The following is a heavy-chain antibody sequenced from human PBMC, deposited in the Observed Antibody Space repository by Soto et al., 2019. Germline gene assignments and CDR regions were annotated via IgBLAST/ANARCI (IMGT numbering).Heavy chain of an antibody. CDR2: IYYSGST. CDR3: ARHEGASGSSYYYYYGMDV. Sequence: SETLSLTCTVSGGSISSSSYYWGWIRQPPGKGLEWIGSIYYSGSTYYNPSPKSRVTISVDTSKNQFSLKLSSVTAADTAVYYCARHEGASGSSYYYYYGMDVWGQGTTVTVSS. V-gene: IGHV4-39*01. CDR1: GGSISSSSYY. J-gene: IGHJ6*02. D-gene: IGHD3-10*01.